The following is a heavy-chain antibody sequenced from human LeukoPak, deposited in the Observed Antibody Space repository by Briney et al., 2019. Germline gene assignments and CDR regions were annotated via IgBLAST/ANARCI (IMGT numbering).Heavy chain of an antibody. CDR3: AKGYSGYCTINNCYPPDD. D-gene: IGHD2-2*01. CDR1: GFSFDDYA. Sequence: PGGSLRLSCAASGFSFDDYAMHWVRQVPGEGLEWVAFIRDDGGDKFYADSVKDRFTISRDSSKNTLYLQMNSLRAEDTALYYCAKGYSGYCTINNCYPPDDWGQGTLVTVSS. J-gene: IGHJ4*02. CDR2: IRDDGGDK. V-gene: IGHV3-30*02.